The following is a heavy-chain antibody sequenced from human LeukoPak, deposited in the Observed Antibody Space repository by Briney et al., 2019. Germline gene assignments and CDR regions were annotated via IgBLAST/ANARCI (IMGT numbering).Heavy chain of an antibody. CDR1: GFTFSDYY. V-gene: IGHV3-11*01. CDR3: ARESSDSSGYYDAFDI. Sequence: GGSLRLSCAASGFTFSDYYMSWIRQAPGKGLEWVSYISSSGSTIYYADSVKGRFTISRDNAKNSLYLQMNSLRAEDTAVHYCARESSDSSGYYDAFDIWGQGTMVTVSS. J-gene: IGHJ3*02. D-gene: IGHD3-22*01. CDR2: ISSSGSTI.